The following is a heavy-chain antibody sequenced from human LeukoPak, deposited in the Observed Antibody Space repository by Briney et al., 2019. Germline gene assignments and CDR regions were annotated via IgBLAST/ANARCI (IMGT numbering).Heavy chain of an antibody. Sequence: SETLSLTCSVSGYSFSSGFYWGWIRQPPGKGLEWIGSIYYSGSTYYNPSLKSRVTISVDTSKNQFSLKLSSVTAADTAVYYCARHDYGDHESLYWGQGTLVTVSS. V-gene: IGHV4-38-2*02. D-gene: IGHD4-17*01. CDR1: GYSFSSGFY. J-gene: IGHJ4*02. CDR3: ARHDYGDHESLY. CDR2: IYYSGST.